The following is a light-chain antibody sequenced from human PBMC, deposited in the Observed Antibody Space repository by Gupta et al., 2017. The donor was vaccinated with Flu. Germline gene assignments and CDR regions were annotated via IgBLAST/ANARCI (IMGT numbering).Light chain of an antibody. V-gene: IGLV2-23*01. CDR2: EGS. Sequence: QSALTPPASVSGSPGQSITLSCTGTSSDVASYNLVSWYQQHPGKAPKLMIYEGSKRPSGVSNRFSGSKSGNTASLTISGLQAEDEADYYCCSYAGSSTWVFGGGTKLTVL. J-gene: IGLJ3*02. CDR1: SSDVASYNL. CDR3: CSYAGSSTWV.